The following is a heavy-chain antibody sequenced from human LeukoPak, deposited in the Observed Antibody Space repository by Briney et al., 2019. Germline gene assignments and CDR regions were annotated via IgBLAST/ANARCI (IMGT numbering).Heavy chain of an antibody. D-gene: IGHD4-17*01. CDR1: GFTFSDYE. CDR2: ISTGGRTI. CDR3: ARGATVTYYFDH. Sequence: GESLRLSCAASGFTFSDYEMNWVRQAPGKGLEWLSYISTGGRTIKYADSVKGRFTISRDNARSSLFLQMTNLRVEDTAVYFCARGATVTYYFDHWGQGALVAVSS. J-gene: IGHJ4*02. V-gene: IGHV3-48*03.